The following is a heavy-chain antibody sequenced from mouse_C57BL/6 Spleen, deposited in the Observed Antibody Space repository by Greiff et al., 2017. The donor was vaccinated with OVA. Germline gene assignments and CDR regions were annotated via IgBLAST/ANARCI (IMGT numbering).Heavy chain of an antibody. Sequence: VQLQQPGAELVKPGASVKLSCKASGYTFTSYWMQWVKQRPGQGLEWIGEIDPSDSYTNYNQKFKGKATLTVDTSSSTAYMQLSSLTSEDSAVYYCARRDGSSFDYWGQGTTLTVSS. V-gene: IGHV1-50*01. D-gene: IGHD1-1*01. J-gene: IGHJ2*01. CDR3: ARRDGSSFDY. CDR1: GYTFTSYW. CDR2: IDPSDSYT.